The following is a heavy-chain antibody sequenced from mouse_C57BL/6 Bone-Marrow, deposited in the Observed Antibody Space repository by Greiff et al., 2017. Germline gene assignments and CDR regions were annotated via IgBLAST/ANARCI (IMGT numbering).Heavy chain of an antibody. CDR1: GYIFNRYW. CDR3: ATCIYYGNFFYAMDY. V-gene: IGHV1-55*01. CDR2: IYPGSGST. Sequence: QVQVHQPGAELWKPGASVKMSCKASGYIFNRYWINWVKQKPGHGLEWIGDIYPGSGSTNYHEKYKRSATLTVDTSSNTAYMQLSSLTSEDSAVYYCATCIYYGNFFYAMDYWGQGTSVTVSS. J-gene: IGHJ4*01. D-gene: IGHD2-1*01.